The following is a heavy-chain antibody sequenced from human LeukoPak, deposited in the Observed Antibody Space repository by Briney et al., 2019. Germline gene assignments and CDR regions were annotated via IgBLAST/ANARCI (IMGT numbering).Heavy chain of an antibody. V-gene: IGHV4-39*01. J-gene: IGHJ3*01. Sequence: SDTLSLTHTVSVGSFRRRSSYWGWMRQPPGKGVVWMGTIYYSRSTNYNPSLNVRVTVTVYTSKNQFSLRQNSGSAADAAMSFYARHGQDGYYDLFDFWGQGTMVTVSS. CDR3: ARHGQDGYYDLFDF. D-gene: IGHD5-24*01. CDR1: VGSFRRRSSY. CDR2: IYYSRST.